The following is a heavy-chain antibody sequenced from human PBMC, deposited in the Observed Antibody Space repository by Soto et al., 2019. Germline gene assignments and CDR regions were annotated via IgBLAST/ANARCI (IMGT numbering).Heavy chain of an antibody. Sequence: QVQLQESGPGLVKPSQTLSLTCTVSGGSISSGGYYWSWIRQHPGKGLEWIGYINYSGSTNYNPSLKSRVTISVDTSKNQFSLKLSSVTAADTAVYYCARISEQQLVQYWGQGTLVTVSS. CDR3: ARISEQQLVQY. CDR1: GGSISSGGYY. D-gene: IGHD6-13*01. J-gene: IGHJ4*02. CDR2: INYSGST. V-gene: IGHV4-31*03.